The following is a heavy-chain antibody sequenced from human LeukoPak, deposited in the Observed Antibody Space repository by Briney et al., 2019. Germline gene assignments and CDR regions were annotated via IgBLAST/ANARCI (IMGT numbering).Heavy chain of an antibody. V-gene: IGHV4-39*07. CDR2: IYYTGIT. CDR1: GASITSSNYY. Sequence: SETLSLTCTVSGASITSSNYYWLWLRQPPGKGLEWIGSIYYTGITYYNLSLKSRVTISVDTSKYQCSLRLSSVTAADTAVYYCARGLNYGGSDYYFDSWGPGTLVTVSS. J-gene: IGHJ4*02. D-gene: IGHD2-21*01. CDR3: ARGLNYGGSDYYFDS.